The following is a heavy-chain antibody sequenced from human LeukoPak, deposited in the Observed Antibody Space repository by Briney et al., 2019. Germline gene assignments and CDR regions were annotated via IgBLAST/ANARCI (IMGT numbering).Heavy chain of an antibody. CDR3: AKDFWATAMGPIDY. CDR2: ISWNSGSI. CDR1: GFTFDDYA. Sequence: GGSLRLSCAASGFTFDDYAMHWVRQAPGKGLEWVSGISWNSGSIGYADSVKGRFTISRDNAKNSLYLQMNSLRAEDTALYYCAKDFWATAMGPIDYWGQGTLVTVSS. D-gene: IGHD5-18*01. J-gene: IGHJ4*02. V-gene: IGHV3-9*01.